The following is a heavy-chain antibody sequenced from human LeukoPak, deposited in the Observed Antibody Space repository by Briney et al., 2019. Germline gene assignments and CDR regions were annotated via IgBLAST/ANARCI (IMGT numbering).Heavy chain of an antibody. CDR2: ISGGGGST. CDR3: AKTRPLDSSSWSHGDY. J-gene: IGHJ4*02. V-gene: IGHV3-23*01. Sequence: PGGSLRLSCAASGFTFSSYAMSWVRQAPGKGLEWVSGISGGGGSTYYADSVKGRFTISRDNSKNTLYLQMNSLRAEDTAVYYCAKTRPLDSSSWSHGDYWGQGTLVTVSS. D-gene: IGHD6-13*01. CDR1: GFTFSSYA.